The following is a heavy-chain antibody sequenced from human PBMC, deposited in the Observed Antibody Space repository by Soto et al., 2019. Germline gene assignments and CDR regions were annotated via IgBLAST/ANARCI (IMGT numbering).Heavy chain of an antibody. V-gene: IGHV4-59*11. Sequence: SETLSLTGTVSGGSMSSHYWTWLRQPPGKGLEWIGYISYSGSSYYNPSLKSRVTISADTSRNQFSLRLTSVIAADTAVYFCARADPDASVGFWGQGTLVTVSS. D-gene: IGHD3-16*01. CDR2: ISYSGSS. CDR3: ARADPDASVGF. J-gene: IGHJ4*02. CDR1: GGSMSSHY.